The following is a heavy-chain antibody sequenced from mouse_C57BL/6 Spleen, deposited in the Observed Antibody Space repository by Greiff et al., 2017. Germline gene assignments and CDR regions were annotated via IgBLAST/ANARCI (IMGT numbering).Heavy chain of an antibody. CDR2: IDPEDGET. V-gene: IGHV14-2*01. D-gene: IGHD3-2*02. CDR1: GFNIKDYY. Sequence: EVKLVESGAELVKPGASVKLSCTASGFNIKDYYMHWVKQRTEQGLEWIGRIDPEDGETKYAPKFQGKATITADTSSNTAYLQLSSLTSEDTAVYYCALDSSGPAWFAYWGQGTLVTVSA. CDR3: ALDSSGPAWFAY. J-gene: IGHJ3*01.